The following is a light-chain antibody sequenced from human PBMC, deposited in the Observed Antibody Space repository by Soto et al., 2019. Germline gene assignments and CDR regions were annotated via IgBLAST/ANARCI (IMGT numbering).Light chain of an antibody. CDR1: KSDIGVYDF. CDR3: SSYTTSTSFIL. J-gene: IGLJ2*01. Sequence: QSALTQPPSASGSPGQSVTISCTGTKSDIGVYDFVSWYQHHPGKAPRLIIYEVVQRPSGVPDRFSGSKSGNTASLTVSGLQAADEADYYCSSYTTSTSFILFGGGTQLTVL. V-gene: IGLV2-8*01. CDR2: EVV.